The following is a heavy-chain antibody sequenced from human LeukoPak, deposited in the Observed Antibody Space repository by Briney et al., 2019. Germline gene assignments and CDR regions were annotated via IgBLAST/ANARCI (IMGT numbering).Heavy chain of an antibody. V-gene: IGHV3-23*01. CDR1: GFTFSNYA. CDR3: AKDRESTYGLGAFDM. J-gene: IGHJ3*02. D-gene: IGHD3-10*01. Sequence: GGSLRLSCAASGFTFSNYAMIWVRQAPGEGLDWVSTISSSGGSTYYADSVKGRFTISRDNSKNTLYLQMNSLRAEDTALYYCAKDRESTYGLGAFDMWGQGTMVTVSS. CDR2: ISSSGGST.